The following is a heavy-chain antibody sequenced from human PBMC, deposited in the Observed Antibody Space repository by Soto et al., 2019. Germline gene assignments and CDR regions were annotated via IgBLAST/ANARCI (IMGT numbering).Heavy chain of an antibody. CDR1: GFTFSDYT. D-gene: IGHD4-17*01. J-gene: IGHJ4*02. Sequence: GGSLRLSCAASGFTFSDYTVNWVRQAPGKGLEWVSSISSSSTYIYYADSVKGRFTISRDNAKNSLYLQMNSLRAEDTAVYYCAPSPDHGDYLWAGANWGQGTLVTVSS. CDR3: APSPDHGDYLWAGAN. CDR2: ISSSSTYI. V-gene: IGHV3-21*01.